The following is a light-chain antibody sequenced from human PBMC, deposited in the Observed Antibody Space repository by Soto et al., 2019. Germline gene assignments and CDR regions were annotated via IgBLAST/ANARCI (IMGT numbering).Light chain of an antibody. CDR2: YDS. Sequence: SYELTQPPSVSVAPGKTARITCGGNNIGSKSVHGYQQKPGQAPVLVIYYDSDRPSGIPERFSGSNSGNTATLTISRVEAGDEAEYYCQVWDSSSDHPVFGGGTKLTVL. CDR1: NIGSKS. V-gene: IGLV3-21*04. CDR3: QVWDSSSDHPV. J-gene: IGLJ2*01.